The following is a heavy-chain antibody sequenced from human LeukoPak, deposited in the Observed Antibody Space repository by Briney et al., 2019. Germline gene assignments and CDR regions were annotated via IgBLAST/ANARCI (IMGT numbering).Heavy chain of an antibody. J-gene: IGHJ6*03. D-gene: IGHD2-2*01. CDR3: ARVFGSYCSSTSCSTDYYYMDV. V-gene: IGHV4-39*01. CDR2: IYYSGST. CDR1: GGSISSSSYY. Sequence: SETLSLTCTVSGGSISSSSYYWGWIRQPPGKGLEWIGSIYYSGSTYYNPSLKSRVTISVDTSKNQFSLKLSSVTAADTAVYYCARVFGSYCSSTSCSTDYYYMDVWGKGTTVTISS.